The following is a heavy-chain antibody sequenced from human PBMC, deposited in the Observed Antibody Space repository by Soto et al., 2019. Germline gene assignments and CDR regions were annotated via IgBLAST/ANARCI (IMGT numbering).Heavy chain of an antibody. V-gene: IGHV1-18*01. CDR1: GYTFTSYG. CDR2: ISAYNGNT. J-gene: IGHJ4*02. CDR3: AREIMITFGGVIVTHFFDY. D-gene: IGHD3-16*02. Sequence: ASVKVSFKASGYTFTSYGISWVRQAPGQGLEWMGWISAYNGNTNYAQKLQGRVTMTTDTSTSTAYMELRSLRSDDTAVYYCAREIMITFGGVIVTHFFDYWGQGPLVTVSS.